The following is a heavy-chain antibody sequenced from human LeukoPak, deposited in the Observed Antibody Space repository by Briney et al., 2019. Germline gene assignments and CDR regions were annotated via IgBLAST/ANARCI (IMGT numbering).Heavy chain of an antibody. J-gene: IGHJ4*02. Sequence: GGSLRLSCAASGFTFSSNGMHWVRQAPGKGLEWVAVIWFDGSKKYYADSVKGRFTISRDNSKNTLYMQMDSLRADDTAVYYCARMSGSHLDYWGQGTQVTVSS. CDR3: ARMSGSHLDY. CDR2: IWFDGSKK. V-gene: IGHV3-33*01. CDR1: GFTFSSNG. D-gene: IGHD1-26*01.